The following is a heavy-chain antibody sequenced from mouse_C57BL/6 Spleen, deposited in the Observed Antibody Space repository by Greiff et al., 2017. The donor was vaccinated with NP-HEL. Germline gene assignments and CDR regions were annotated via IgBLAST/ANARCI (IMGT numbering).Heavy chain of an antibody. Sequence: QVQLKQSGAELVRPGASVKLSCKASGYTFTDYYINWVKQRPGQGLEWIARIYPGSGNTYYNEKFKGKATLTAEKSSSTAYMQLSSLTSEDSAVYFCARVEIPTTGYYAMDYWGQGTSVTVSS. V-gene: IGHV1-76*01. J-gene: IGHJ4*01. CDR3: ARVEIPTTGYYAMDY. D-gene: IGHD1-1*01. CDR1: GYTFTDYY. CDR2: IYPGSGNT.